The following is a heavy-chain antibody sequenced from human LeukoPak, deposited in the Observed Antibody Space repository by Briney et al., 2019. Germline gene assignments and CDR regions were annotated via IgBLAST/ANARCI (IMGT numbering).Heavy chain of an antibody. J-gene: IGHJ4*02. Sequence: QPGGSLRLSCAASGLTFSSHWMHWVRQAPGKGPVWVSRITNDGSSTTYADSVKGRFTISRDNAKNSLYLQMNSLRAEDTAVYYCARDTRKQWLFNRRVFAGPLGYWGQGTLVTVSS. D-gene: IGHD6-19*01. V-gene: IGHV3-74*01. CDR3: ARDTRKQWLFNRRVFAGPLGY. CDR2: ITNDGSST. CDR1: GLTFSSHW.